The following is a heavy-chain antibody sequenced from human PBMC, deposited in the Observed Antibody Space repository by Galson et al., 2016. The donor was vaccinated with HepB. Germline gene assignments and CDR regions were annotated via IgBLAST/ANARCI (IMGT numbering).Heavy chain of an antibody. V-gene: IGHV1-69*06. CDR1: GGASNNYG. J-gene: IGHJ4*02. D-gene: IGHD2-21*02. CDR3: AIRANCGGDCWAFDS. CDR2: FIPIFGSG. Sequence: SVKVSCKASGGASNNYGFNWVRQAPGQGLEWMGGFIPIFGSGKYAQRFQGRVTITADKSTSTGYMELSSLRSDDTAVYYCAIRANCGGDCWAFDSWGQGTLVTVSS.